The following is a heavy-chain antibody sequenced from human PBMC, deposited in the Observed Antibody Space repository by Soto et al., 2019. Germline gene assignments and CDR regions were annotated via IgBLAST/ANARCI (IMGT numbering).Heavy chain of an antibody. D-gene: IGHD3-22*01. CDR1: GFTFGGYW. CDR3: ARVQGPSGYYAFDH. J-gene: IGHJ4*02. CDR2: IWYDGSNK. Sequence: GGSLRLSCAASGFTFGGYWMHWVRQAPGKGLEWVAVIWYDGSNKYYADSVKGRFTMSRDNAKNTLYLQMNSLRAEDTAVYYCARVQGPSGYYAFDHWGQGALVTVSS. V-gene: IGHV3-33*08.